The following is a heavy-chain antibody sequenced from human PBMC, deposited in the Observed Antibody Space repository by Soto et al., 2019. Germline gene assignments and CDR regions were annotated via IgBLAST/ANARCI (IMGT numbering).Heavy chain of an antibody. CDR2: IYYSGST. J-gene: IGHJ4*02. D-gene: IGHD4-4*01. CDR3: ARKFTVTTGFDY. CDR1: GGSISSGGYY. V-gene: IGHV4-31*03. Sequence: TLSLTFTVSGGSISSGGYYWSWIRQHPGKGLEWIGYIYYSGSTYYNPSLKSRVTISVDTSKNQFSLKLSSVTAADTAVYYCARKFTVTTGFDYWGQGTLVTVSS.